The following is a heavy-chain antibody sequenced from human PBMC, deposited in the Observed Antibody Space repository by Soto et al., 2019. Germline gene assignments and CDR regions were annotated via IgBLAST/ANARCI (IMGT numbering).Heavy chain of an antibody. Sequence: GSLRLSCAASGFTFSSHTMNWVRQAPGKGLEWIGYIYHSGSTYYNPSLKSRVTISVDRSKNQFSLKLSSVTAADTAVYFCAGSDYYPNNGMDVWSQGTTVTVSS. CDR1: GFTFSSHTM. V-gene: IGHV4-4*01. CDR3: AGSDYYPNNGMDV. J-gene: IGHJ6*02. D-gene: IGHD3-22*01. CDR2: IYHSGST.